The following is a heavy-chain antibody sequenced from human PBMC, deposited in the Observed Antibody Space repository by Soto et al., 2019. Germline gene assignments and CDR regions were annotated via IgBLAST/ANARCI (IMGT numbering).Heavy chain of an antibody. V-gene: IGHV1-8*01. Sequence: GASVKVSCKTSGYTFTSYDINWVRQATGQGLEWMGWMNPNSGNTGYAQKFQGRVTMTRNTSISTAYMELSSLRSEDTAVYYCARGSPATPEIGYCSSTSCYNVDNWFDPWGQGTLVTVSS. CDR2: MNPNSGNT. CDR3: ARGSPATPEIGYCSSTSCYNVDNWFDP. CDR1: GYTFTSYD. J-gene: IGHJ5*02. D-gene: IGHD2-2*02.